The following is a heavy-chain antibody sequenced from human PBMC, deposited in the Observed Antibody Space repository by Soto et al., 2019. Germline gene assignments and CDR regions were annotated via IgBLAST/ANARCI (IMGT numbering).Heavy chain of an antibody. CDR2: IYYSGST. J-gene: IGHJ4*02. CDR1: GGSISSSSYY. D-gene: IGHD2-15*01. V-gene: IGHV4-39*01. Sequence: SETLSLTCTVSGGSISSSSYYWGWIRQPPGKGLEWIGSIYYSGSTYYNPSLKSRVTISVDTSKNQFSLKLSSVTAADTAVYYCATRSSGGSGDYFDYWGKGTLVTVSS. CDR3: ATRSSGGSGDYFDY.